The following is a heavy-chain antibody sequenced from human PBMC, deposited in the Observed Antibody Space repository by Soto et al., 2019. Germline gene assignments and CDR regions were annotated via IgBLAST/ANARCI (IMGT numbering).Heavy chain of an antibody. CDR3: AREPPIVATIDWFDP. V-gene: IGHV3-21*01. Sequence: EVQLVESGGGLVKPGGSLRLSCAASGFTFSSYSMNWVRQAPGKGLEWVSSISSSSSYIYYADSVKGRFTISRDNAKNSLYLQMNGLRAEDTAVYYCAREPPIVATIDWFDPWGQGTLVTVSS. D-gene: IGHD5-12*01. J-gene: IGHJ5*02. CDR1: GFTFSSYS. CDR2: ISSSSSYI.